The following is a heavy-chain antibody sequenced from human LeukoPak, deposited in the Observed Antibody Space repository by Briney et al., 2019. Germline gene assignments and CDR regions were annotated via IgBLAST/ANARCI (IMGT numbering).Heavy chain of an antibody. J-gene: IGHJ4*02. D-gene: IGHD6-13*01. V-gene: IGHV3-7*01. CDR1: GFTLSHYW. Sequence: QAGGSLRLSCAASGFTLSHYWMTWVRQAPGKGLEWVANIKQDGSEQYYVDSVKGRFTISRDNAKNSLYLQMNSLGVEDTAVYYCKSGGAAPGRFDYWGQGALVTVSS. CDR2: IKQDGSEQ. CDR3: KSGGAAPGRFDY.